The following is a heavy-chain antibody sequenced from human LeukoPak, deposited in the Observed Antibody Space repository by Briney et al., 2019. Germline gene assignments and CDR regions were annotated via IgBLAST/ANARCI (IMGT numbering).Heavy chain of an antibody. CDR2: IFYSGST. D-gene: IGHD3-10*01. CDR1: GGSISGYY. V-gene: IGHV4-59*07. CDR3: ARLGGITMVRGKKTLYYYYMDV. Sequence: SDTLSLTCTVSGGSISGYYWSWIRQPPGKGLEWIGYIFYSGSTNYNPSLKSRVTISVDTSKNQFSLKLSSVTAADTAVYYCARLGGITMVRGKKTLYYYYMDVWGKGTTVTISS. J-gene: IGHJ6*03.